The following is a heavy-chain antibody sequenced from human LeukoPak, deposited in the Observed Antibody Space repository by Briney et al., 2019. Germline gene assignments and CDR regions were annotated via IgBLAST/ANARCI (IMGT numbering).Heavy chain of an antibody. CDR2: IHHSGST. D-gene: IGHD3-22*01. V-gene: IGHV4-4*02. CDR1: GGSISSSNW. J-gene: IGHJ4*02. Sequence: SGTLSLTCAVSGGSISSSNWWSWVRQPPGKGLEWIGEIHHSGSTNYNPSLKSRVTISVDKSKNQFSLQLSSVTAADTAVYYCASGVTYYYDSSGYYPFDYWGQGTLVTVSS. CDR3: ASGVTYYYDSSGYYPFDY.